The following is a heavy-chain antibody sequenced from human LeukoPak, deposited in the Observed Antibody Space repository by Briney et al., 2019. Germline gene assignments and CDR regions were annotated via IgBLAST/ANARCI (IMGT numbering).Heavy chain of an antibody. CDR1: GGTFSSYA. D-gene: IGHD6-19*01. Sequence: ASVKVSCKASGGTFSSYAISWVRQAPGQGLEWMGWINPNSGGTNYAQKFQGRVTMTRDTSISTAYMELSRLRSDDTAAYYCARIVAGTPFDYWGQGTLVTVSS. CDR2: INPNSGGT. V-gene: IGHV1-2*02. CDR3: ARIVAGTPFDY. J-gene: IGHJ4*02.